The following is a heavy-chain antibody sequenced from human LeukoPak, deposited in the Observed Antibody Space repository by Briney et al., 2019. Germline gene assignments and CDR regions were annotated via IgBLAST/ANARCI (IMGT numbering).Heavy chain of an antibody. CDR3: VRDYGDYGILGFQY. D-gene: IGHD4-17*01. Sequence: ASVKVSCKATGYTFSSYGVSWVRQAPGQGLEWIGWISTYNDNRKYSEKMQGRVSLTTDTSTSTAYMELRSLTSDDTAVYYCVRDYGDYGILGFQYWGQGTLVTLSS. CDR1: GYTFSSYG. J-gene: IGHJ1*01. V-gene: IGHV1-18*01. CDR2: ISTYNDNR.